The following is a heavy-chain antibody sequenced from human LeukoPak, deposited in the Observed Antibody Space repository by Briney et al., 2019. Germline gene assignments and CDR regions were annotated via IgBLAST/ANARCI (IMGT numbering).Heavy chain of an antibody. CDR2: INSDGSSS. Sequence: PGGSLRLSCAASGFTFSIYWMDWVRQAPGKGLVWVSHINSDGSSSNYADSVKGRFTISRDNAKNTLYMRMNSLRAEDTAVYFCARGQMIDYWGQGTLVTVSS. D-gene: IGHD5-24*01. V-gene: IGHV3-74*01. CDR1: GFTFSIYW. J-gene: IGHJ4*02. CDR3: ARGQMIDY.